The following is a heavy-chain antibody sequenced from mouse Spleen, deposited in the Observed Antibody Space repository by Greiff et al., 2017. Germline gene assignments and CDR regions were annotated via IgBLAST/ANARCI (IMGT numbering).Heavy chain of an antibody. Sequence: EVQLVESGGGLVKPGGSLKLSCAASGFTFSSYAMSWVRQTPEKRLEWVATISSGGSYTYYPDSVKGRFTISRDNAKNTLYLQMSSLRSGDTAMYYCERRYYGGSFFDYWGQGTTLTVSS. CDR3: ERRYYGGSFFDY. J-gene: IGHJ2*01. V-gene: IGHV5-9-3*01. CDR2: ISSGGSYT. CDR1: GFTFSSYA. D-gene: IGHD1-1*01.